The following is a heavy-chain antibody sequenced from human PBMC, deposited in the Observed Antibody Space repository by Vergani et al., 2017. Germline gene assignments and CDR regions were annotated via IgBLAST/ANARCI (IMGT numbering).Heavy chain of an antibody. Sequence: EVQLVESGGGLVQPGRSLRLSCAASGFTFDDYAMHWVRQAPGKGLEWVSGISWNSGSIGYADSVKGRFTISRDNAKNSLYLQMNSLRAEDTAGYYCVRDSRWAVAWKRDGFDYWGQGTLVTVSS. CDR2: ISWNSGSI. D-gene: IGHD6-19*01. CDR1: GFTFDDYA. V-gene: IGHV3-9*01. J-gene: IGHJ4*02. CDR3: VRDSRWAVAWKRDGFDY.